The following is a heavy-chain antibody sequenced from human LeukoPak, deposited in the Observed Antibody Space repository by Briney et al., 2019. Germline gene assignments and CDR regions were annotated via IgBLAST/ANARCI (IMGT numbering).Heavy chain of an antibody. CDR2: ISYDGSNK. D-gene: IGHD1-26*01. V-gene: IGHV3-30-3*02. CDR1: GFTFSSYA. J-gene: IGHJ5*02. CDR3: AKTGATTLFDP. Sequence: GGSLRLSCAASGFTFSSYAMHWVRQAPGKGLEWVAVISYDGSNKYYADSVKGRFTNSRDNSKNTLYLQMNSLRAEDTAVYYCAKTGATTLFDPWGQGTLVTVSS.